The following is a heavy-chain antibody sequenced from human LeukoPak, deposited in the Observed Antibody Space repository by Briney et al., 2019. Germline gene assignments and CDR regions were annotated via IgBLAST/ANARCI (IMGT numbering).Heavy chain of an antibody. D-gene: IGHD2-2*01. V-gene: IGHV4-39*01. J-gene: IGHJ4*02. CDR3: ASHEGTEVVLAAPFDY. Sequence: SETLSLTCTVSGGSISSSSYYWGWIRQPPGKGLEWIGSIYYSGSTYYNPSLKSRVTISVDTSKNQFSLKLSSVTAADTAVYYCASHEGTEVVLAAPFDYWGQGTLVTVSS. CDR1: GGSISSSSYY. CDR2: IYYSGST.